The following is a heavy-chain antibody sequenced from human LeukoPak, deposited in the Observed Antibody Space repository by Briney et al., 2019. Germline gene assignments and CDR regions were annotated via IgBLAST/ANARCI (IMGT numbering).Heavy chain of an antibody. CDR1: GGSISRGGYY. V-gene: IGHV4-31*03. Sequence: SQTLSLTCTVSGGSISRGGYYWSWIRQHPGKGLEWIGYIYYSGSTYYNPSLKSRVTISVDTSKNQFSLKLSSVTAADTAVYYCARAARDIKAWYFDLWGRGTLVTVSS. D-gene: IGHD5-24*01. CDR2: IYYSGST. CDR3: ARAARDIKAWYFDL. J-gene: IGHJ2*01.